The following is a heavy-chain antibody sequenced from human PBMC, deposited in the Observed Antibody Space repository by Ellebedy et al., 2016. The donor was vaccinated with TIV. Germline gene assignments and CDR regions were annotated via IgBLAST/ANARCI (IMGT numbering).Heavy chain of an antibody. CDR2: ISAYNGNT. V-gene: IGHV1-18*01. CDR1: GGTFSSYG. Sequence: ASVKVSCXASGGTFSSYGISWVRQAPGQGLEWMGWISAYNGNTNYAQKLQGRVTMTTDTSTSTAYMELRSLRSDDTAVYYCARSDQFIVATIFDSWGQGTLVTVSS. J-gene: IGHJ4*02. CDR3: ARSDQFIVATIFDS. D-gene: IGHD5-12*01.